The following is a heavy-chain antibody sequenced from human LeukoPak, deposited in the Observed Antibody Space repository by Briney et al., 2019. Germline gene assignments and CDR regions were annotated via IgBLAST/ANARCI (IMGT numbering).Heavy chain of an antibody. D-gene: IGHD3-10*01. CDR2: IRSKAYGGTT. J-gene: IGHJ6*03. CDR3: TRDPLVRGLYYCYYMDV. V-gene: IGHV3-49*04. CDR1: GFTFDDYG. Sequence: SGGSLRLSCAASGFTFDDYGMSWVRQAPGKGLEWVGFIRSKAYGGTTEYAASVKGRFTISRDDSKSIAYLQMNSLKTEDTAVYYCTRDPLVRGLYYCYYMDVWGKGTTVTISS.